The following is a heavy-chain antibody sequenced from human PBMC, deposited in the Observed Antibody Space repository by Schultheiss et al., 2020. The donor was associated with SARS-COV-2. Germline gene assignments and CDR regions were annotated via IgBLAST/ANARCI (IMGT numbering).Heavy chain of an antibody. V-gene: IGHV1-2*02. CDR1: GYTFTSYD. Sequence: ASVKVSCKASGYTFTSYDINWVRQATGQGLEWMGWMNPNSGGTNYAQKFQGRVTMTRDTSISTAYMELSRLRSDDTAVYYCATYGSGSINFPRPWGQGTLVTVSS. J-gene: IGHJ5*02. CDR2: MNPNSGGT. D-gene: IGHD3-10*01. CDR3: ATYGSGSINFPRP.